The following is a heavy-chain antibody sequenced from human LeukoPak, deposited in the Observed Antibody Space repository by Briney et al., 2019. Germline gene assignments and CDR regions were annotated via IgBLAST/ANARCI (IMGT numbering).Heavy chain of an antibody. Sequence: ASVKVSCKASGYTFTGYYMHWVRQAPGQGLEWMGWINPNSGGTNYAQKFQGRVTMTRDTSISTAYVELRRLRCDDTAVYYCARDYCSGGSCYLGVFDIWGQGTMVTVSS. CDR1: GYTFTGYY. J-gene: IGHJ3*02. V-gene: IGHV1-2*02. CDR3: ARDYCSGGSCYLGVFDI. D-gene: IGHD2-15*01. CDR2: INPNSGGT.